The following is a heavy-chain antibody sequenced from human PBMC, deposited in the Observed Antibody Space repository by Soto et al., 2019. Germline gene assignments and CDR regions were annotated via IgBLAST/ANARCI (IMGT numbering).Heavy chain of an antibody. CDR2: IYPGDSDT. CDR3: ARPLDDYVGGQYGMDV. CDR1: GYSFSTYW. J-gene: IGHJ6*02. V-gene: IGHV5-51*01. D-gene: IGHD4-17*01. Sequence: PGESLKISCKGLGYSFSTYWIGWVRQMPGKGLEWMGIIYPGDSDTRYSPSFQGQVTISVDKSINTAYLQWSTLKASDTAMYYCARPLDDYVGGQYGMDVWGQGTTVTVSS.